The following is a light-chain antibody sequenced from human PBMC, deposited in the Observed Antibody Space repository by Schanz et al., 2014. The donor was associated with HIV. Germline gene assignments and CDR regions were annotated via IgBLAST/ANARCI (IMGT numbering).Light chain of an antibody. CDR2: DVN. CDR3: SSYTSSSTLVV. Sequence: QSALTQPASVSGSPGQSIAISCTGTSSDVGGYNYVSWYQQHPGKAPKLMVYDVNYRPSGVSNRFSGSKSGNTASLTISGLQPEDEADYYCSSYTSSSTLVVFGGGTKLTVL. CDR1: SSDVGGYNY. J-gene: IGLJ2*01. V-gene: IGLV2-14*03.